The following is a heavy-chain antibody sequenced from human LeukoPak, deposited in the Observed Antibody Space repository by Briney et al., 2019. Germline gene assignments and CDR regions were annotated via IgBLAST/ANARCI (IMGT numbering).Heavy chain of an antibody. Sequence: HPGGSLRLSCAASEFTFNNYAVSWVRQAPGKGLEWVSGISWNSGSIGYADSVKGRFTISRDNAKNSLYLQMNSLRAEDMALYYCAKVQDHGDYVSSDAFDIWGQGTMVTVSS. CDR1: EFTFNNYA. V-gene: IGHV3-9*03. CDR2: ISWNSGSI. D-gene: IGHD4-17*01. CDR3: AKVQDHGDYVSSDAFDI. J-gene: IGHJ3*02.